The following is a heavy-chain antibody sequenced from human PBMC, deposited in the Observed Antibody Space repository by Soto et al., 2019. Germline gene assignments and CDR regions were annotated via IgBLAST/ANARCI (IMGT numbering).Heavy chain of an antibody. J-gene: IGHJ4*02. CDR2: VYYTGTT. CDR1: GGSITSTYSY. D-gene: IGHD2-8*01. Sequence: QLQLQESGPGLAKPSETLSLTCTVSGGSITSTYSYWGWIRQPPGKGLEWIGSVYYTGTTNYKPSLGRRVTISAYTSKNQFSLKLNPVTAADTAVYYCARHPTLTELTAYAIHVFDSWGQGTLFTVSS. V-gene: IGHV4-39*01. CDR3: ARHPTLTELTAYAIHVFDS.